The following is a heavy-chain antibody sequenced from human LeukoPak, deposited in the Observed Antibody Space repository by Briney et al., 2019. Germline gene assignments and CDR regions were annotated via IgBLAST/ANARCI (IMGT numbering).Heavy chain of an antibody. CDR2: ISYDGSNK. CDR1: GFTFSSYA. Sequence: PGRSLRLSCAASGFTFSSYAMHWVRQAPGKGLEWVAVISYDGSNKYYADSVKGRFTISRDNSKNTLYLQMNSLRAEDTAVYYCARGMSSGYDFDYWGQGTLVTVSS. J-gene: IGHJ4*02. V-gene: IGHV3-30-3*01. D-gene: IGHD5-12*01. CDR3: ARGMSSGYDFDY.